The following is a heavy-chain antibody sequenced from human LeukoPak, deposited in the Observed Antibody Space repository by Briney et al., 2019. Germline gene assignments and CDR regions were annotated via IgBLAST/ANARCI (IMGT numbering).Heavy chain of an antibody. CDR1: GGSISSGGYS. J-gene: IGHJ4*02. CDR3: ARAEPGYAELDC. V-gene: IGHV4-30-2*01. D-gene: IGHD1-1*01. Sequence: PSETLSLTCAVSGGSISSGGYSWSWIRQPPGKGLEWIGYIFHSGSTYYNPSLKSRVTISVDKSKNHFSLKLSSVTAADTAVYFCARAEPGYAELDCWGQGTLVTVSS. CDR2: IFHSGST.